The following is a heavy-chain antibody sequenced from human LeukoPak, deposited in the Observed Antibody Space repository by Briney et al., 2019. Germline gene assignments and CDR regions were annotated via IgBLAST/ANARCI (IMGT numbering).Heavy chain of an antibody. CDR1: GGSISSGSYY. Sequence: SQTLSLTCTVSGGSISSGSYYWGWIRQPAGKGLEWIGRIYTSGSTNYNPSLKSRVTISVDPSKNQFSLKLSSVTAADTAVYYCARGVFCSSTSCYFPDFDYWGQGTLVTVSS. J-gene: IGHJ4*02. CDR2: IYTSGST. CDR3: ARGVFCSSTSCYFPDFDY. V-gene: IGHV4-61*02. D-gene: IGHD2-2*01.